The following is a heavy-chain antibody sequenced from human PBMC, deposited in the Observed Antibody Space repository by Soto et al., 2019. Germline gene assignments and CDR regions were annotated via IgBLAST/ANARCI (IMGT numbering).Heavy chain of an antibody. J-gene: IGHJ6*02. V-gene: IGHV1-69*01. Sequence: QVQLVQSGAEVKKPGSSVKVSCKASGGTFSSYAISWERQAPGQGLEWLGGIIPIFGTANYEQKFQGRVTITADESTSTAYMDLSSLRSEGTAVYYCAIGENWNYVWGGYYGMDVWGQGTTVTVSS. CDR3: AIGENWNYVWGGYYGMDV. CDR1: GGTFSSYA. D-gene: IGHD1-7*01. CDR2: IIPIFGTA.